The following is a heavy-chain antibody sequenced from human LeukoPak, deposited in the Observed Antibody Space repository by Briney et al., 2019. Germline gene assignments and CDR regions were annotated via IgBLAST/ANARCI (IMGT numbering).Heavy chain of an antibody. Sequence: SETLSLTCAVSGGSITSNNWWTWVRQPPGKGLEWIGEINHSGSTNYSPSLKSRVTISVDTSKNHFSLKVRSVTAADTAVYYCARGHGGLGGMDVWGQGTTVTVSS. V-gene: IGHV4-4*02. J-gene: IGHJ6*02. D-gene: IGHD2-15*01. CDR1: GGSITSNNW. CDR3: ARGHGGLGGMDV. CDR2: INHSGST.